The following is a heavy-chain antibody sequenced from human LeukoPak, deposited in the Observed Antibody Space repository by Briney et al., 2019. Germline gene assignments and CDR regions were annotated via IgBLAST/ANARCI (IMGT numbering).Heavy chain of an antibody. CDR1: GGSISSSSYY. V-gene: IGHV4-39*01. Sequence: NSSETLSLTCTVSGGSISSSSYYWGWIRQPPGKGLEWIGSIYYSGSTYYNPSLKSRVTVSVDTSKNHFSLKLTSVTAADTAVYYCARHSRLDKSSLSWADYWGQGTLVTVSS. CDR3: ARHSRLDKSSLSWADY. D-gene: IGHD2-2*03. J-gene: IGHJ4*02. CDR2: IYYSGST.